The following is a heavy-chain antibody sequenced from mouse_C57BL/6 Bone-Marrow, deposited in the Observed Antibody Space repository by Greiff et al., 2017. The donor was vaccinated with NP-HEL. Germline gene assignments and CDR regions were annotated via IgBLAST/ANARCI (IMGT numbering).Heavy chain of an antibody. Sequence: EVHLVESGGGLVQPGGSLKLSCAASGFTFSDYYMYWVRQTPEKRLEWVAYISNGGGSTYYPDTVKGRFTISRDNAKNTLYLQMSRLKSEDTAMYYCARAPITTVEGYYFDYWGQGTTLTVSS. CDR1: GFTFSDYY. CDR3: ARAPITTVEGYYFDY. D-gene: IGHD1-1*01. CDR2: ISNGGGST. J-gene: IGHJ2*01. V-gene: IGHV5-12*01.